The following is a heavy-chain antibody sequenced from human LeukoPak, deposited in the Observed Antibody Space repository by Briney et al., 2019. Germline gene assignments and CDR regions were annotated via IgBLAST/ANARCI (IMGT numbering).Heavy chain of an antibody. D-gene: IGHD1-26*01. CDR3: ARVSGWEARGGFDP. CDR1: GFTFSNYG. Sequence: GGSLRLSCVASGFTFSNYGMHWVRQASGKGLEWVALISYDGSNKYFADSVKGRFTISRDHSKNTLYLQMHSLSPDDTALYYCARVSGWEARGGFDPWGQGTLVTVSS. CDR2: ISYDGSNK. V-gene: IGHV3-30*03. J-gene: IGHJ5*02.